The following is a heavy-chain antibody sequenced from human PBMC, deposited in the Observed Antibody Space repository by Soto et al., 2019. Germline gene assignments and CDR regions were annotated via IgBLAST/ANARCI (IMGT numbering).Heavy chain of an antibody. V-gene: IGHV3-7*01. J-gene: IGHJ4*02. CDR2: INQDGSVE. D-gene: IGHD6-13*01. CDR1: GFTFRAYL. CDR3: ARDFPGRSWYN. Sequence: GSLRLSFAASGFTFRAYLMSWVRQAPGKGLDWVANINQDGSVEYYADSVQGRFTISRDNAKNSLYLHMNSLRAEDTAVYYCARDFPGRSWYNWGQGTLVTVPQ.